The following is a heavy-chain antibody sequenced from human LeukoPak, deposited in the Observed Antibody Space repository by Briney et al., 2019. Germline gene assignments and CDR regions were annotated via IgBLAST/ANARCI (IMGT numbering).Heavy chain of an antibody. V-gene: IGHV3-23*01. CDR1: GFTFGSYA. CDR3: AKALVVAAPHDY. D-gene: IGHD2-15*01. J-gene: IGHJ4*02. Sequence: GGSLRLSCAASGFTFGSYAMSWVGHAPGKGLELVSAISGSGGGTYYADSVKGRFAISRDNSKNTLYLQMNSLRVEDTAVYYCAKALVVAAPHDYWGQGTLVTVSS. CDR2: ISGSGGGT.